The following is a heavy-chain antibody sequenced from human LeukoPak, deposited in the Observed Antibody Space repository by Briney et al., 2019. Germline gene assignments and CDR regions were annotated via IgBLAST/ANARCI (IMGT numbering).Heavy chain of an antibody. Sequence: GASVKVSCKASGYTFTGYYMHWVRQAPGQGLEWMGWISPNSGGTNYAQKFQGRVTMTRDTSISTAYMELSRLRSDDTAVYYCARGKMIVVVPAATTFDYWGQGTLVTVSS. CDR3: ARGKMIVVVPAATTFDY. V-gene: IGHV1-2*02. CDR1: GYTFTGYY. D-gene: IGHD2-2*01. J-gene: IGHJ4*02. CDR2: ISPNSGGT.